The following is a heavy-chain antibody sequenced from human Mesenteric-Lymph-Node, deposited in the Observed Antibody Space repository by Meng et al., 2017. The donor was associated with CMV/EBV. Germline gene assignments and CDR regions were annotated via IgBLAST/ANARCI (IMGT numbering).Heavy chain of an antibody. V-gene: IGHV3-21*01. CDR1: SSN. CDR3: ARDRGSMVRGGLEFPLSAFDY. Sequence: SSNMNWIRQAPGKGLELVSSISSSGSYIYYADSVKGRFTISRDNAKNSLYLQMNSLRAEDTAVYYCARDRGSMVRGGLEFPLSAFDYWGQGTLVTVSS. D-gene: IGHD3-10*01. J-gene: IGHJ4*02. CDR2: ISSSGSYI.